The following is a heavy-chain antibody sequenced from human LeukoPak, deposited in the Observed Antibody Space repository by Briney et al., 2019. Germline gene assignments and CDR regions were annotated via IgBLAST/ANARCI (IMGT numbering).Heavy chain of an antibody. CDR1: GYTFTSYY. J-gene: IGHJ4*02. CDR2: ISAYNGNT. Sequence: ASVKVSCKASGYTFTSYYMHWVRQAPGQGLEWMGWISAYNGNTNYAQKLQGRVTMTTDTSTSTAYMELRSLRSDDTAVYYCARVGATTLYFDYWGQGTLVTVSS. D-gene: IGHD1-26*01. CDR3: ARVGATTLYFDY. V-gene: IGHV1-18*04.